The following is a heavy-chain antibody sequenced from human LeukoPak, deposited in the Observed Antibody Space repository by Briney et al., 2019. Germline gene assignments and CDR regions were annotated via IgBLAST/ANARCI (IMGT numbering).Heavy chain of an antibody. CDR3: ARLRYYYGSGSYPYRDAP. CDR1: GGSISSYY. V-gene: IGHV4-59*04. D-gene: IGHD3-10*01. CDR2: IYHSGST. Sequence: SETLSLTCTVSGGSISSYYWSWIRQPPGKGLEWIGSIYHSGSTYYNPSLKSRVTISVDTSKNQFSLKLSSVTAADTAVYYCARLRYYYGSGSYPYRDAPWGQGTLVTVSS. J-gene: IGHJ5*02.